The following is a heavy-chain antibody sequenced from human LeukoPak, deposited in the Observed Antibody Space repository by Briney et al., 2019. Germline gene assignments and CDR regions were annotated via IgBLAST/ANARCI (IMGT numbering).Heavy chain of an antibody. Sequence: SQTLSLTCTVSGGSISSGGYYWSWIRQHPGKGLEWIGSIYYSGSTYYNPSLKSRVTISVDTSKSLFSLKLSSVTAADTAVYYCARGINGAKWLVPYYFDYWGHGTLVTVSS. V-gene: IGHV4-39*02. D-gene: IGHD6-19*01. J-gene: IGHJ4*01. CDR3: ARGINGAKWLVPYYFDY. CDR2: IYYSGST. CDR1: GGSISSGGYY.